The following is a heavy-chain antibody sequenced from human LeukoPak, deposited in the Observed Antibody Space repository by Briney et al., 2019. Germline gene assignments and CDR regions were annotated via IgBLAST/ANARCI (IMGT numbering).Heavy chain of an antibody. J-gene: IGHJ3*02. CDR1: GFTFRSNA. CDR2: ISSNGGST. D-gene: IGHD1-26*01. Sequence: PGGSLRLSCSASGFTFRSNAMHWVRQAPGKGLEYVSAISSNGGSTHYADSVKGRFTISRDNSKSTLYLQMSSLRAEDTAVYYCVKGGATSRDAFDIWGQGTMVTVSS. V-gene: IGHV3-64D*09. CDR3: VKGGATSRDAFDI.